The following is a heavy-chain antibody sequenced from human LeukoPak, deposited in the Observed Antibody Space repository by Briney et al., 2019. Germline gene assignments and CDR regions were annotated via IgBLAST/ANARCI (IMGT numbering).Heavy chain of an antibody. CDR1: GYTFTRYA. CDR2: INAGNGYT. J-gene: IGHJ5*02. CDR3: ARELTSVTSGNYFAP. Sequence: ASVKVSCKSSGYTFTRYAMQWVRQAPGQRLEWMGYINAGNGYTKYSQKFQGRVAITRGTSANTAYMELSSLRSEDTAVYYCARELTSVTSGNYFAPWGQGTLITVSS. V-gene: IGHV1-3*01. D-gene: IGHD1-1*01.